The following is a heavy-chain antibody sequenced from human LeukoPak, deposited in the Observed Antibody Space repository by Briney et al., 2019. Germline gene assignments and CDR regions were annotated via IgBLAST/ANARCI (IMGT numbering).Heavy chain of an antibody. Sequence: SVKVSCKASVGTFSSYAISWVRQAPGQGLEGMGGIIPIFGTANYAQKFQGRVTITTDESTSTAYMELSSLRSEDTAVYYCARAGGYSSGWYIDDAFDIWGKGTMVSVSS. CDR1: VGTFSSYA. CDR2: IIPIFGTA. CDR3: ARAGGYSSGWYIDDAFDI. D-gene: IGHD6-19*01. J-gene: IGHJ3*02. V-gene: IGHV1-69*05.